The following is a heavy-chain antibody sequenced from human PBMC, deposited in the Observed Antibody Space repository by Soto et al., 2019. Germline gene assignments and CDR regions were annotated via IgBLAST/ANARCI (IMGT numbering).Heavy chain of an antibody. CDR2: ISYDGSNK. CDR3: AREGYLEVRWDY. J-gene: IGHJ4*02. Sequence: QVQLVESGGGVVQPGRSLRLSCAASGFTFSSYAMHWVRQAPGKGLEWVAVISYDGSNKYYADSVKGRFTISRDNSKNTLYLQMNSLRAEDTAVYYCAREGYLEVRWDYWGQGTLVTVSS. D-gene: IGHD3-10*01. CDR1: GFTFSSYA. V-gene: IGHV3-30-3*01.